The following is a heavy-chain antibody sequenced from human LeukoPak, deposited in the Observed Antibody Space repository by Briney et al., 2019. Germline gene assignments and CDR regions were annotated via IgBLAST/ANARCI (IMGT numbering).Heavy chain of an antibody. CDR2: IYTSGST. CDR3: ARSPGGGGYSDWYFDL. J-gene: IGHJ2*01. V-gene: IGHV4-4*07. CDR1: GGSISSYY. D-gene: IGHD3-22*01. Sequence: SETLSLTCTVSGGSISSYYWSWIRQPAGKGLEWIGRIYTSGSTNYNPSLKSRVTMSVDTSKNQFSLKLSSVTAADTAVYYCARSPGGGGYSDWYFDLWGRGTLVTVSS.